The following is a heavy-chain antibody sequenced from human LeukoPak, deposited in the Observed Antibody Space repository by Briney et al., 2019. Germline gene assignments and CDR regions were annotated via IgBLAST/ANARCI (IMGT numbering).Heavy chain of an antibody. Sequence: SETLSLTCTVSGGSISSGGYYWSWIRQPPGKGLEWIGYIYHSGSTYYNPSLKSRVTISVDRSKNQFSLKLSSVTAADTAVYYCARGESSWYYFDYWGQGTLVTVSS. V-gene: IGHV4-30-2*01. D-gene: IGHD6-13*01. J-gene: IGHJ4*02. CDR2: IYHSGST. CDR1: GGSISSGGYY. CDR3: ARGESSWYYFDY.